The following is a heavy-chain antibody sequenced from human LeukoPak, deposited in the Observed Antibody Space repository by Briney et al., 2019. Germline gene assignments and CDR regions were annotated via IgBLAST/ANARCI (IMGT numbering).Heavy chain of an antibody. CDR3: ARAVRGYSYAYLPY. D-gene: IGHD5-18*01. CDR2: ISAYDGNT. Sequence: GASVKVSCQASGYTFSSYGISGLRQAPGRELEWMGWISAYDGNTDFAQNLQGRVNMTTDTSTSTAYIELRSLRCDDTAVYYCARAVRGYSYAYLPYWGQGTLVTVSS. J-gene: IGHJ4*02. V-gene: IGHV1-18*01. CDR1: GYTFSSYG.